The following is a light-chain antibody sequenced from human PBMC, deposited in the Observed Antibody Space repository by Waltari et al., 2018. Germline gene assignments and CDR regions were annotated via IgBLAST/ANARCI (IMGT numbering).Light chain of an antibody. V-gene: IGLV2-23*01. CDR2: GAT. J-gene: IGLJ2*01. CDR3: CTFTSSGTWV. CDR1: SDVGNYHL. Sequence: QSALTQPASVSGSPGQSNTISCTSDVGNYHLVSWYQQRPGTAPKLKIYGATKRPSGVSDRFSGSKSVNTASLTISGLQAEDEADYYCCTFTSSGTWVFGGGTKLTVL.